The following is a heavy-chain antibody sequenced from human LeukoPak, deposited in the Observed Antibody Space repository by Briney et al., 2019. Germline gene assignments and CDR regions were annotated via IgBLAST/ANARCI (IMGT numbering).Heavy chain of an antibody. CDR3: AREFLYCGGDCYYDY. J-gene: IGHJ4*02. CDR1: GFTFSSYW. Sequence: GGSLRLSCAASGFTFSSYWMHWVCQAPGKGLVWVSRINSDGSSTSYADSVKGRFTISRDNAKNTLYLQMNSLRAEDTAVYYCAREFLYCGGDCYYDYWGQGTLVTVSS. V-gene: IGHV3-74*01. D-gene: IGHD2-21*02. CDR2: INSDGSST.